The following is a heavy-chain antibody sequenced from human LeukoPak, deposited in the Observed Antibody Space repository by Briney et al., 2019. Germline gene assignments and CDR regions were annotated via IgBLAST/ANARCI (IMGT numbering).Heavy chain of an antibody. D-gene: IGHD6-19*01. CDR3: ARDARTIIAVAGTFDD. CDR1: GFTFRTYA. J-gene: IGHJ4*02. CDR2: ISYDGNNK. V-gene: IGHV3-30-3*01. Sequence: GGSLRLSCAASGFTFRTYAMHWFRQAPGKGLEWVAVISYDGNNKEYADSVKGQFTISRDNSKNTLYLQMNSLRAEDTAVYYCARDARTIIAVAGTFDDWGQGTLVTVSS.